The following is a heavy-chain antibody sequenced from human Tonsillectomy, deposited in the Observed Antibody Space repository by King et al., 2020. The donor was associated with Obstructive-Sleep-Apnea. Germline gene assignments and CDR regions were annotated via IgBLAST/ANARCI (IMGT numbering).Heavy chain of an antibody. V-gene: IGHV3-15*01. CDR2: IKSKRDGGTT. Sequence: DVQLVESGGGLVKPGGSLRLSCAASGFTFSNAWMSWVRQAPGKGLEWFGRIKSKRDGGTTDYAAPVKGRFTISRDDSKNTLYLQMNSLKTEDTAVYYCLRLKFDPWGQGTLVTVSS. CDR1: GFTFSNAW. J-gene: IGHJ5*02. CDR3: LRLKFDP. D-gene: IGHD6-19*01.